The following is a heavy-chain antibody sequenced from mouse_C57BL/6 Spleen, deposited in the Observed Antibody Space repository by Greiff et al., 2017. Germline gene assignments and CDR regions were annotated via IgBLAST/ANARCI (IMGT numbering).Heavy chain of an antibody. CDR3: ARNDPLYGSGYFDV. V-gene: IGHV1-54*01. Sequence: QVHVKQSGAELVRPGTSVKVSCKASGYAFTNYLIEWVKQRPGQGLAWIGVINPGSGGTNYNEKFKGKATLTADKSSSTAYMQLSSLTSEDSAVYFCARNDPLYGSGYFDVWGTGTTVTVSS. CDR1: GYAFTNYL. J-gene: IGHJ1*03. CDR2: INPGSGGT. D-gene: IGHD1-1*01.